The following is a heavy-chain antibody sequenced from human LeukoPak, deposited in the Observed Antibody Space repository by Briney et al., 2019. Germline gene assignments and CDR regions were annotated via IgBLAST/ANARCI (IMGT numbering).Heavy chain of an antibody. CDR3: ARDSQYCSAGTCSPGASDI. CDR1: GFIVSSNY. V-gene: IGHV3-53*01. CDR2: IYSGGRT. D-gene: IGHD2-15*01. Sequence: GGSLRLSCAASGFIVSSNYMSWVRQAPGKGLEWVSFIYSGGRTDYADSVEGRFIISRDNSKNTLYLQMNSLRVEDTAVYYCARDSQYCSAGTCSPGASDIWGQGTMVTVSS. J-gene: IGHJ3*02.